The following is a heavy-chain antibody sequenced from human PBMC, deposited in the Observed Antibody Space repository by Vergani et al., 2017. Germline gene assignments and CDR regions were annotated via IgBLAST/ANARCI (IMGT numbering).Heavy chain of an antibody. D-gene: IGHD6-19*01. V-gene: IGHV4-39*01. J-gene: IGHJ3*02. Sequence: QLQLQESGPGLVKPSATLSLTCTVSGGSISSSSYYWGWIRQPPGKGLEWIWSVYYSGSTYSNPSLTRLVTISVDTSKNQFSLKLSSVTAAATAVYYCLSSGWLDDAFDIWGQGTMVTVSS. CDR3: LSSGWLDDAFDI. CDR2: VYYSGST. CDR1: GGSISSSSYY.